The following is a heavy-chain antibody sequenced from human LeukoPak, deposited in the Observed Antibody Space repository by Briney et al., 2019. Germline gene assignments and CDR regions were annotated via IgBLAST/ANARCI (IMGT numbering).Heavy chain of an antibody. J-gene: IGHJ6*03. CDR3: AGGSSGWYDYYYYMDV. CDR2: ISSSGSTI. CDR1: GFTFSSYE. Sequence: PGGSLRLSCAASGFTFSSYEMNWVRQAPGKGLEWVSYISSSGSTIYYADSVKGRFTISRDNAKNSLYLQMNSLRAEDTAVYYCAGGSSGWYDYYYYMDVWGKGTTVTISS. D-gene: IGHD6-19*01. V-gene: IGHV3-48*03.